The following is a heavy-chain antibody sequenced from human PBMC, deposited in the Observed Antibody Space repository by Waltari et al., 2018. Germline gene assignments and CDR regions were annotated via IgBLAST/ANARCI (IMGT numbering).Heavy chain of an antibody. CDR1: GFTVTSTY. D-gene: IGHD6-6*01. V-gene: IGHV3-66*01. CDR2: IYSRATT. J-gene: IGHJ3*01. CDR3: ARGGQIVRPRPLDL. Sequence: EGQLVESGGGLVKPGGSLRLSCAASGFTVTSTYMHWVRQATGKGLEWVSTIYSRATTCYADSVKGRFTISRDNSKNILFLQMDDLRVNDTAVYFCARGGQIVRPRPLDLWGPGTLVTVSS.